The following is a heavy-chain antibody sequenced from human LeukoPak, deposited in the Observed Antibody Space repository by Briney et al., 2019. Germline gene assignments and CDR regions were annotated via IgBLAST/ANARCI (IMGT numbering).Heavy chain of an antibody. Sequence: GRSLRVSCTASGFLFSSSAIHWVRQAPGKGLEWVAVISRDGGNKEYAESVKGRFTLSRDNSQNTLYLQMNSLRTEDTALYYCARDARQERGNYYYYYMDVWGNGTTVTVSS. CDR1: GFLFSSSA. CDR2: ISRDGGNK. V-gene: IGHV3-30*04. J-gene: IGHJ6*03. D-gene: IGHD3-16*01. CDR3: ARDARQERGNYYYYYMDV.